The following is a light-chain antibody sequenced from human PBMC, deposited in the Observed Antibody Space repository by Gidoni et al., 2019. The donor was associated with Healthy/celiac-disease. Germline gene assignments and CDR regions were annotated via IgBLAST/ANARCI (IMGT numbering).Light chain of an antibody. CDR2: DDS. CDR3: QVWDSSSDHVV. V-gene: IGLV3-21*02. CDR1: NIGSKS. J-gene: IGLJ2*01. Sequence: SYVLTPPPSVSVAPGQTARITCGGNNIGSKSVHWYQQKPGQPPVLVVYDDSGRPSGIPERFSGSNSGNTATLTISRVEAGDEADYYCQVWDSSSDHVVFGGGTKLTVL.